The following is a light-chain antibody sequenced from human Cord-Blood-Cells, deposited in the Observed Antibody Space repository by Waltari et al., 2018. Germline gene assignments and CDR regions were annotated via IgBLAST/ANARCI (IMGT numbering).Light chain of an antibody. Sequence: QSALTPPASVSGSPGQSITISCTGTSSDVGGYNHVSWYQQHPGKAPTLMIYDVSNRPSGVSNRFSGSKSGNTASLTISGLQAEDEADYYCSSYTSSSTLVFGGGTKLTVL. CDR1: SSDVGGYNH. CDR3: SSYTSSSTLV. CDR2: DVS. J-gene: IGLJ3*02. V-gene: IGLV2-14*01.